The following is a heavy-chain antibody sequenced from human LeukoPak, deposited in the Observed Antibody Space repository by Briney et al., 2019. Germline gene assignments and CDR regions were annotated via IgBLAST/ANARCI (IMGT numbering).Heavy chain of an antibody. CDR3: ARKGYSSSWYEEDY. CDR2: INSDGSST. V-gene: IGHV3-74*01. D-gene: IGHD6-13*01. J-gene: IGHJ4*02. CDR1: GFTFSSYW. Sequence: PGGSLRLSCAASGFTFSSYWMHWVRQAPGKGLVWVSRINSDGSSTSYADSVKGRFTISRDNAKNTLYLQMNSLRAEDTAVYYCARKGYSSSWYEEDYWGQGTLVTVSS.